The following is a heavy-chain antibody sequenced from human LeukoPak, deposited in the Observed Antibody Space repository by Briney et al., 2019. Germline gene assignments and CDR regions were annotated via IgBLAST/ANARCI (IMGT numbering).Heavy chain of an antibody. CDR3: AREGIAVAVGLYYFDY. Sequence: ASVKVSCKASGYSFDNYGISWVRQAPGQGLEWMGWISAYNGNTNYAQKLQGRVTMTTDTSTSTAHMELRSLRSDDTAVYYCAREGIAVAVGLYYFDYWGQGTLVTVSS. J-gene: IGHJ4*02. V-gene: IGHV1-18*01. D-gene: IGHD6-19*01. CDR2: ISAYNGNT. CDR1: GYSFDNYG.